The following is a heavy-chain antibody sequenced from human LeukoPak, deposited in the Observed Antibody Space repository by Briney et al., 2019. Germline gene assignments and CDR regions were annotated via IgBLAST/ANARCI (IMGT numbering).Heavy chain of an antibody. Sequence: ASVRVPCTASGYTFTSYGISWVRQAPGQGLEWMGWISAYNGNTNYAQKLQGRVTMTTDTSTSTAYMELRSLRSDDTAVYYCATVYYYDSSGYYFFDYWGQGTLVTVSS. J-gene: IGHJ4*02. CDR2: ISAYNGNT. D-gene: IGHD3-22*01. CDR3: ATVYYYDSSGYYFFDY. CDR1: GYTFTSYG. V-gene: IGHV1-18*01.